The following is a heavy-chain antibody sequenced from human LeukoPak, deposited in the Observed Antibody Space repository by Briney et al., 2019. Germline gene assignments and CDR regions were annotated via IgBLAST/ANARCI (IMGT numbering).Heavy chain of an antibody. CDR3: VKGLDYSSSQMDS. J-gene: IGHJ4*02. Sequence: GGSLRLSCSASGFTFKSYAMHWVRQAPGKGLEYVSSINTNGANTYNADSVKGRFTISRDNSRNTVYVQMNSLTPEDTAVYYCVKGLDYSSSQMDSWGQGTQVTVSS. CDR2: INTNGANT. CDR1: GFTFKSYA. D-gene: IGHD6-6*01. V-gene: IGHV3-64*05.